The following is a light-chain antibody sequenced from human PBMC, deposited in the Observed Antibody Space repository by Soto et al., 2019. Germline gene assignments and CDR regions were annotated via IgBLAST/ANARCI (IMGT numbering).Light chain of an antibody. CDR1: NSNIRYNT. J-gene: IGLJ2*01. CDR3: AAWDDNLNGVI. CDR2: SSD. V-gene: IGLV1-44*01. Sequence: QSVLTQPPSASGTPGQRVTISCSGSNSNIRYNTVNWYHQLPGTAPKLLIYSSDQRPSGVPDRFSGSKSGTSASLAISGLQSEDEADYYCAAWDDNLNGVIFGGGTKLTVL.